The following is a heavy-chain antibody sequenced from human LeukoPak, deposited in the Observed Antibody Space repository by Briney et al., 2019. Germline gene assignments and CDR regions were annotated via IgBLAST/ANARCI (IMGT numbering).Heavy chain of an antibody. CDR3: RWFGELLGYYYYGMDV. Sequence: GGSLRLSCAASGFTFTSYAMSWVRQAPGKGLEYVSAISSNGGGTYYADSVKGRFTISRDNSKNTLYLQMSSLRAEDTAVYYCRWFGELLGYYYYGMDVWGQGTTVTVSS. CDR1: GFTFTSYA. CDR2: ISSNGGGT. V-gene: IGHV3-64D*06. J-gene: IGHJ6*02. D-gene: IGHD3-10*01.